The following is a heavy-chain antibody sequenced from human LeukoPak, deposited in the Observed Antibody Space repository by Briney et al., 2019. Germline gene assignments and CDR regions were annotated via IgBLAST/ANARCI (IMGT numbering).Heavy chain of an antibody. D-gene: IGHD5-18*01. CDR1: GYTFTTYA. J-gene: IGHJ4*02. Sequence: ASVKVSCKASGYTFTTYAVHWVRQAPGQRLEWMGWINAGNGNTKYSQKFQDGVTITRDTSATTAYMELSSLRSEDTAVYYCARGGEGGYIYGFLDYWGQGTLVTVSS. CDR2: INAGNGNT. V-gene: IGHV1-3*01. CDR3: ARGGEGGYIYGFLDY.